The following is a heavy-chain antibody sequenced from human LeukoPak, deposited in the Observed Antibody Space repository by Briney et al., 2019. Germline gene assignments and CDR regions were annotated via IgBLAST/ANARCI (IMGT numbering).Heavy chain of an antibody. CDR2: IYYSGST. CDR3: ANYHDYSNFQGAYYLDY. V-gene: IGHV4-59*08. CDR1: GGSISGYY. D-gene: IGHD4-11*01. J-gene: IGHJ4*02. Sequence: PSETLSLTCTVSGGSISGYYWSWIRQPPGKGLEWIGNIYYSGSTNYNPSLKSRANISVDTSKNQFSLKLSSVTAADTAVYYCANYHDYSNFQGAYYLDYWGQGTLVTVSS.